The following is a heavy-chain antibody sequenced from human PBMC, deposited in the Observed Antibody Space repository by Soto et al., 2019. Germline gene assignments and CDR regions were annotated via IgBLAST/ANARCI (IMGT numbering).Heavy chain of an antibody. CDR3: AKYRRTDAEGYRLDF. V-gene: IGHV4-59*01. CDR1: GASINNYY. Sequence: SETLSLTCSVSGASINNYYWSWIRQPPGKGLEWIGFVYYTGSTSTKYNPSLQSRVAMSVDSSKNQFSLKLTSMTAADTAIYYCAKYRRTDAEGYRLDFWGPGTLVTVSS. J-gene: IGHJ4*02. D-gene: IGHD5-12*01. CDR2: VYYTGSTST.